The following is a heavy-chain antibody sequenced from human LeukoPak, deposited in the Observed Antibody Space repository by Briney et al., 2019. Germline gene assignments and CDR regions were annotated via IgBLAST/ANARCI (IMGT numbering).Heavy chain of an antibody. V-gene: IGHV3-30-3*01. J-gene: IGHJ4*02. CDR1: GFTFSSYA. CDR3: ARDPRKAYYFDY. Sequence: GGSLRLSCVASGFTFSSYAMHWVRQAPGKGLEWVAVISYDGSNKYYADSVKGRFTISRDNSKNTLYLQMNSLRAEDTAVYYCARDPRKAYYFDYWGQGTLVTVSS. CDR2: ISYDGSNK.